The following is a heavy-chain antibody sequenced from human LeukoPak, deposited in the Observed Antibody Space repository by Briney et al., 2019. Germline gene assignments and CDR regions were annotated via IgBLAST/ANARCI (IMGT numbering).Heavy chain of an antibody. D-gene: IGHD1-1*01. Sequence: ASVKVSCKASGYTFTSYAMHWVRRAPGQRLEWMGWINAGNGDTKYSQKFQGRVTIARDTSASTAYMELSSLRSEYTAVYYCVRDRGGTGDFDYWGQGTLVTVSS. V-gene: IGHV1-3*01. CDR1: GYTFTSYA. J-gene: IGHJ4*02. CDR2: INAGNGDT. CDR3: VRDRGGTGDFDY.